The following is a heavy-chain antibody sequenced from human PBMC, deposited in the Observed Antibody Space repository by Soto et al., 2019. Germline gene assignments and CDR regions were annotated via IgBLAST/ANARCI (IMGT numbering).Heavy chain of an antibody. J-gene: IGHJ6*02. Sequence: VKVSCKASGGTFSSYAISWVRQAPGQGLEWMGGIIPIFGTANYAQKFQGRVTITADESTSTAYMELSSLRSEDTAVYYCARDSSSSWTRGGYYYGMDVWGQGTTVTVSS. V-gene: IGHV1-69*01. CDR1: GGTFSSYA. CDR2: IIPIFGTA. D-gene: IGHD6-13*01. CDR3: ARDSSSSWTRGGYYYGMDV.